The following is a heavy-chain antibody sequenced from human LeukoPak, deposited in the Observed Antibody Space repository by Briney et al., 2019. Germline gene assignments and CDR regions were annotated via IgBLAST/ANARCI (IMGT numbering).Heavy chain of an antibody. Sequence: SGPTLVKPTQTLTLTCTFSGFSLSTIGVGVGWIRQPPGKALEWLALIYWNDDKRYSPSLKSRLTITKDTSKNQVVLTMTNMDPVDTATYYCAHAPPAEYDFWSGYYGYAFDIWGQGTMVTVSS. CDR3: AHAPPAEYDFWSGYYGYAFDI. CDR2: IYWNDDK. V-gene: IGHV2-5*01. CDR1: GFSLSTIGVG. D-gene: IGHD3-3*01. J-gene: IGHJ3*02.